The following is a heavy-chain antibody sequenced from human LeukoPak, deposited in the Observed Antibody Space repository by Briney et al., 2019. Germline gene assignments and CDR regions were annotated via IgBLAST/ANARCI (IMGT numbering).Heavy chain of an antibody. CDR1: GYSFIDYF. Sequence: GASVTVSCRASGYSFIDYFIHWVRQAPGQGLEGIGWINPNSGATTYAQKFQGRVTMTRDTSISTAYMELSRLRSDDTAVYYCARGNIITMVRSYYYMDVWGKGTTVTISS. CDR2: INPNSGAT. V-gene: IGHV1-2*02. J-gene: IGHJ6*03. CDR3: ARGNIITMVRSYYYMDV. D-gene: IGHD3-10*01.